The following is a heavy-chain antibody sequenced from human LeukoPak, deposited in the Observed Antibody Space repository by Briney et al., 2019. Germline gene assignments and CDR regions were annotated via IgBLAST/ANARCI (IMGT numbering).Heavy chain of an antibody. J-gene: IGHJ4*02. CDR3: ARDRGPYYFDY. CDR2: INPNSGGT. V-gene: IGHV1-2*02. CDR1: GYTFTGYY. D-gene: IGHD3-10*01. Sequence: ASVKVSCKASGYTFTGYYMHWVRQAPGQGLEWMGWINPNSGGTNYAQKFQGRVTMTRDTSINTAYMELSRLTSDDTAVYYCARDRGPYYFDYWGQGTLVTSST.